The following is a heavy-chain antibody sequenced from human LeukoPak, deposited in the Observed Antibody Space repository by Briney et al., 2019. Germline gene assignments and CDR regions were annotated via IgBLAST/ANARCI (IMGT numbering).Heavy chain of an antibody. V-gene: IGHV3-53*01. D-gene: IGHD5-18*01. CDR3: ARTNSYDYFDY. Sequence: PGGSLRLSCAASGFTVSRNYRSWVRQAPGKGLEWVSLLYSAGTTYYADSVKGRFTISRDNSKNTLYLQMNSLRAEDTAVYYCARTNSYDYFDYWGQGTLVTVSS. CDR2: LYSAGTT. CDR1: GFTVSRNY. J-gene: IGHJ4*02.